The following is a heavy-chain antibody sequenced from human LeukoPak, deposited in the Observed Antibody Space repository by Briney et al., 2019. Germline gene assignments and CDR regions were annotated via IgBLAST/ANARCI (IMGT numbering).Heavy chain of an antibody. CDR2: IDHSGNI. Sequence: SETLSLACTVSGGSISSHFWSWIRQPPGEGLEWIGYIDHSGNINYNPSLKSRVTVSVDTSKNQSSLNLSSVTAADTAVYYCARTPYSLSITIYYYYYYMDVWGKGTTVTVSS. V-gene: IGHV4-59*11. CDR1: GGSISSHF. D-gene: IGHD3-3*01. J-gene: IGHJ6*03. CDR3: ARTPYSLSITIYYYYYYMDV.